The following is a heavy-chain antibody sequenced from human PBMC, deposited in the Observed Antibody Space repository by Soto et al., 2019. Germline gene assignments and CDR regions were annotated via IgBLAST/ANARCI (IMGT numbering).Heavy chain of an antibody. CDR2: INPNSGGT. CDR1: GYTFTGYY. CDR3: AREVDDSSGYYYYYYGMDV. J-gene: IGHJ6*02. D-gene: IGHD3-22*01. V-gene: IGHV1-2*04. Sequence: ASVKVSCKASGYTFTGYYMQWVRQAPGQGLEWRGWINPNSGGTNYAQKFQGWVTMTRDTSISTAYMELSRLRSDDTAVYYCAREVDDSSGYYYYYYGMDVWGQGTTVTVSS.